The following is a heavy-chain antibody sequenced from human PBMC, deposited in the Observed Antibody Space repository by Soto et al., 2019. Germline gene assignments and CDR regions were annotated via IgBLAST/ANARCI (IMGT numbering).Heavy chain of an antibody. V-gene: IGHV3-33*01. CDR2: IWYDGSNK. D-gene: IGHD3-3*01. CDR1: GFTFSSYG. J-gene: IGHJ6*02. Sequence: QVQLVESGGGVVQPGRSLRLSCAASGFTFSSYGMHWVRQAPGKGLEWVAVIWYDGSNKYYADSVKGRFTISRDNSKNTLNLQMNRLRAEDTDVYYCARDMGIVGVVIKTLGMDVWGQGTTVTVSS. CDR3: ARDMGIVGVVIKTLGMDV.